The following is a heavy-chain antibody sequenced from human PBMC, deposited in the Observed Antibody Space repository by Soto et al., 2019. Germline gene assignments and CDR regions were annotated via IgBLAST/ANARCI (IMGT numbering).Heavy chain of an antibody. CDR3: ARAGYYYDSSGEDEYFQH. Sequence: ASVKVSCKASGGTFSSYAISWVRQDPGQGLEWMGGIIPIFGTANYAQKFQGRVTITADESTSTAYMELSSLRSEDTAVYYCARAGYYYDSSGEDEYFQHWGQGTLVTVSS. V-gene: IGHV1-69*13. J-gene: IGHJ1*01. CDR2: IIPIFGTA. D-gene: IGHD3-22*01. CDR1: GGTFSSYA.